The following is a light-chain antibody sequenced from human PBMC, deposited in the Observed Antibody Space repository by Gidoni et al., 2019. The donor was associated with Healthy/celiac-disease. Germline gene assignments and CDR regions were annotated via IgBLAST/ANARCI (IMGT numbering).Light chain of an antibody. J-gene: IGLJ2*01. Sequence: QSALTQPPSASGSPGQSVTSSCTGTSSDVGGYNYVSWYQQHPGKAPKLVIYEVSKRPSGVPDRFSGSKSGNTASLTVSGLQAEDEADYYCSSYAGSNNFDVVFGGGTKLTVL. CDR1: SSDVGGYNY. CDR3: SSYAGSNNFDVV. CDR2: EVS. V-gene: IGLV2-8*01.